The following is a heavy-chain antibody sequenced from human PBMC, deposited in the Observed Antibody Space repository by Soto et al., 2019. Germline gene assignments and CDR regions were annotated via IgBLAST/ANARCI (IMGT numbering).Heavy chain of an antibody. J-gene: IGHJ4*02. CDR1: GFTLSSYG. V-gene: IGHV3-33*01. D-gene: IGHD2-15*01. CDR3: ARDSGDVV. Sequence: QVQLVESGGGVVQPGRSLRLSCAASGFTLSSYGMHWVRQAPGKGLEWVAVIWHDGSNKYYADSVRGRFTSSRDNSENSLYLQMYSRRVEDTAVYYCARDSGDVVGGQGTLVTVSS. CDR2: IWHDGSNK.